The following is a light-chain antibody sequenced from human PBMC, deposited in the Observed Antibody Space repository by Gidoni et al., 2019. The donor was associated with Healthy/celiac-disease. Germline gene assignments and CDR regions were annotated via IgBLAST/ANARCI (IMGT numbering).Light chain of an antibody. V-gene: IGKV1-39*01. J-gene: IGKJ1*01. Sequence: DIQMTQSPSSLSASVGARVTITCRASQGIISYLNWYQQKPGKAPKLLIYAASSLQSGVPSRFSGIGSGTDFTLTISSLQPEDCATYYCQQSYSTLWTFGQXTKVEIK. CDR1: QGIISY. CDR3: QQSYSTLWT. CDR2: AAS.